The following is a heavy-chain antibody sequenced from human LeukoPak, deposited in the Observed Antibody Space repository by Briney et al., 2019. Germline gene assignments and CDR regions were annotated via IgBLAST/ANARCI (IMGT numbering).Heavy chain of an antibody. CDR2: IYHSGST. D-gene: IGHD1-26*01. V-gene: IGHV4-4*02. CDR3: ARVSPYSGSLNFDY. Sequence: SETLSLTCAVSGGSISSSNWWSWVRQPPGKGLEWIGEIYHSGSTNYNPSLKGRVTISVDKSKNQFSLKLSSVTAADTAVYYCARVSPYSGSLNFDYWGQGTLVTVSS. J-gene: IGHJ4*02. CDR1: GGSISSSNW.